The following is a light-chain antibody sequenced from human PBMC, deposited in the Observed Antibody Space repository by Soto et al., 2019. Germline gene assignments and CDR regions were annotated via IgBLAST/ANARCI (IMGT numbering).Light chain of an antibody. Sequence: QSALTQPASVSGSPGQSITISCTGTSSDVGAYNFVSWHQQHPGKAPKLMIYNVYDRPSGISYRFSGSKSGNTASLTISGLQGEDEGDYCCSAYTVSRNYVFGTGTKV. J-gene: IGLJ1*01. CDR2: NVY. CDR3: SAYTVSRNYV. CDR1: SSDVGAYNF. V-gene: IGLV2-14*03.